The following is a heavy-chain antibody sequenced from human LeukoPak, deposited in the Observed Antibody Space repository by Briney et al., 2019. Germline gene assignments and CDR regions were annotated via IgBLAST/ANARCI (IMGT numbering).Heavy chain of an antibody. J-gene: IGHJ5*02. CDR2: IKQDGSEK. V-gene: IGHV3-7*01. CDR3: ARDRRITIFGVVGVKRFDP. D-gene: IGHD3-3*01. CDR1: GFTFSSDW. Sequence: GGSLRLSCAASGFTFSSDWMSWGRQARRKGLEWVANIKQDGSEKYYVDSVKGRFTIARDNAKNSLCLQMNSLRAEDTAVYYCARDRRITIFGVVGVKRFDPWGQGTLVTVSS.